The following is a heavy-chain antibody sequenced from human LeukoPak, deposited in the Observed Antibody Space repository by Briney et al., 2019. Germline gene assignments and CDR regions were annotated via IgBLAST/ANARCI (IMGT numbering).Heavy chain of an antibody. CDR3: AKDDYGGNSGGNDGDY. Sequence: GRSLRLSCAASGFTFSSYGMHWVRQAPGKGLEWVAFIRYDGSNKYYADSVKGRFTISRDNSKNTLYLQMNSLRAEDTAVYYCAKDDYGGNSGGNDGDYWGQGTLVTVSS. CDR2: IRYDGSNK. J-gene: IGHJ4*02. CDR1: GFTFSSYG. D-gene: IGHD4-23*01. V-gene: IGHV3-30*02.